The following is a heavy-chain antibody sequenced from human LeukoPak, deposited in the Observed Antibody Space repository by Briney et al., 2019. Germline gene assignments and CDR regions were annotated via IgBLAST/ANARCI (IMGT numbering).Heavy chain of an antibody. CDR1: GFTVSSNY. J-gene: IGHJ4*02. D-gene: IGHD6-6*01. CDR3: AKVRWDSSSSYYFDY. Sequence: GGSLRLSCAASGFTVSSNYMSWVRQAPGKGLEWVSAISGSGGSTYYADSVKGRFTISRDNSKNTLYLQMNSLRAEDTAVYYCAKVRWDSSSSYYFDYWGQGTLVTVSS. CDR2: ISGSGGST. V-gene: IGHV3-23*01.